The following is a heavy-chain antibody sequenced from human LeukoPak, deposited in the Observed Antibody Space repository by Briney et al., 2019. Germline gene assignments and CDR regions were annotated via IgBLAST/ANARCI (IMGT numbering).Heavy chain of an antibody. V-gene: IGHV3-48*04. D-gene: IGHD3-22*01. CDR2: ISSSGSTI. CDR1: GFTLSSYS. CDR3: ARDRVGYYDSSGYPIDY. J-gene: IGHJ4*02. Sequence: GGSLRLSCATSGFTLSSYSMNWVRQAPGKGLEWVSYISSSGSTIYYADSVKGRFTISRDNAKNSLYLQMNSLRAEDTAVYYCARDRVGYYDSSGYPIDYWGQGTLVTVSS.